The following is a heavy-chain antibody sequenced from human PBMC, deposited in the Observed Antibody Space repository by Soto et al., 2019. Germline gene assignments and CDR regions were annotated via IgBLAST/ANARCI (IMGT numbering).Heavy chain of an antibody. CDR2: IYNSGST. CDR1: GGSISSYY. D-gene: IGHD3-22*01. V-gene: IGHV4-59*01. J-gene: IGHJ4*02. Sequence: SETLSLTCTVSGGSISSYYWSWIRQPPGKGLEWIGYIYNSGSTNYNPSLKSRVTIAVDTSKNQFSLKLSSVTAADTAVYYCARAKLDYYDSSGYSLYFDYWGQGTLVTVSS. CDR3: ARAKLDYYDSSGYSLYFDY.